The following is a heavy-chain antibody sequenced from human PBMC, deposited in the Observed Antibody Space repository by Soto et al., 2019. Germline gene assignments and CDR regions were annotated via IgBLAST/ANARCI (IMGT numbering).Heavy chain of an antibody. CDR1: GGSISSRSYY. J-gene: IGHJ5*02. D-gene: IGHD3-10*01. V-gene: IGHV4-39*01. CDR2: IYYSGST. CDR3: ARREVNYGSGNSRWFDP. Sequence: QLQLQESGPGLVKPSETLSLTCTVSGGSISSRSYYWGWIRQPPGKGLEWIGSIYYSGSTYYNPSLKSRVTMSVDTSKNQFSLKLTSVTAADTAVYYCARREVNYGSGNSRWFDPWGQGTLVTVSS.